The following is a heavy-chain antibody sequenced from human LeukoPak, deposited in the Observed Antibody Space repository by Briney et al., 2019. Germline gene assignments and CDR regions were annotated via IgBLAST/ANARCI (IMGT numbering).Heavy chain of an antibody. CDR3: ARRRYYDSTGYLD. V-gene: IGHV4-39*02. J-gene: IGHJ1*01. CDR1: GGYISSSSYY. CDR2: IYYTGRT. D-gene: IGHD3-22*01. Sequence: SETLSLICTVSGGYISSSSYYWGWIRQPPGKGLEWIGDIYYTGRTYYNSSLKSRLTVSIDTSKNHFSLKLASVTAADTAVYFYARRRYYDSTGYLDWGQGTLITVSS.